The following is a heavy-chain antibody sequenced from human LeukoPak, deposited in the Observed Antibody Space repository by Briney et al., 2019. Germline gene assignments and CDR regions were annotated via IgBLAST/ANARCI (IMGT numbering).Heavy chain of an antibody. J-gene: IGHJ4*02. D-gene: IGHD3-22*01. Sequence: ASVKVSCKASGYTFTGYYMHWVRQAPGQGLEWMGRINPNSGGTSYAQKFQGRVTMTRDTSTSTVYMALSSLRSEDTAVYYCARASDSSGYYAPQHYFDYWGQGTPVTVSS. CDR3: ARASDSSGYYAPQHYFDY. CDR1: GYTFTGYY. CDR2: INPNSGGT. V-gene: IGHV1-2*06.